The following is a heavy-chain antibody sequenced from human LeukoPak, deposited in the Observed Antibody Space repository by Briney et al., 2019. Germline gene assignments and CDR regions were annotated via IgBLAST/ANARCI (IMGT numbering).Heavy chain of an antibody. Sequence: PSETLSLTCAVYGGSFSGYYWSWIRQPPGKGLEWIGEINHSGSTNYNPSLKSRVTIPVDTSKNQFSLKLSSVTAADTAVYYCARYGHYYYGMDVWGKGTTVTVSS. D-gene: IGHD4-17*01. CDR1: GGSFSGYY. V-gene: IGHV4-34*01. CDR2: INHSGST. J-gene: IGHJ6*04. CDR3: ARYGHYYYGMDV.